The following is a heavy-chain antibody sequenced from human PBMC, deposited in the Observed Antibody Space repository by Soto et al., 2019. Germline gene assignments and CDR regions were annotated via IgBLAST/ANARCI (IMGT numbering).Heavy chain of an antibody. CDR1: GFTFSSYA. Sequence: GGSLRLSCASSGFTFSSYAMSLVRQAPGKGLEWVSAISGSGGSTYYADSVKGRFTISRDNSKNTLYLQMNSLRAEDTAVYYCAKDEEQLVGGFDYWGQGTLVTVSS. CDR2: ISGSGGST. D-gene: IGHD6-6*01. V-gene: IGHV3-23*01. CDR3: AKDEEQLVGGFDY. J-gene: IGHJ4*02.